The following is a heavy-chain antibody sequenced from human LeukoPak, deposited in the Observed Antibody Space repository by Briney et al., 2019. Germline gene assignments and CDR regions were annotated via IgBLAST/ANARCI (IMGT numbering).Heavy chain of an antibody. V-gene: IGHV1-24*01. Sequence: GASVKVSCKASGYTFTSYDINWVRQAPGKGLEWMGGFDPEDGETIYAQKFQGRVTMTEDTSTDTAYMELSSLRSEDTAVYYCATAGTAYNFDYWGQGTLVTVSS. CDR1: GYTFTSYD. D-gene: IGHD1/OR15-1a*01. J-gene: IGHJ4*02. CDR2: FDPEDGET. CDR3: ATAGTAYNFDY.